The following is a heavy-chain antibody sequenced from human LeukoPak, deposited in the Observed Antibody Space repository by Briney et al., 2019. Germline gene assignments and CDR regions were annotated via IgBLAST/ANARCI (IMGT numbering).Heavy chain of an antibody. J-gene: IGHJ6*03. V-gene: IGHV1-58*01. CDR1: GFTFTSSA. CDR3: AADGSGSIENYYYYYMDV. D-gene: IGHD6-25*01. CDR2: IVVGSGNT. Sequence: KVSCKASGFTFTSSAVQWVRQARGQRLEWIGWIVVGSGNTNYAQKFQERVTITRDMSTSTAYMELSSLRSEDTAVYYCAADGSGSIENYYYYYMDVWGKGTTVTVSS.